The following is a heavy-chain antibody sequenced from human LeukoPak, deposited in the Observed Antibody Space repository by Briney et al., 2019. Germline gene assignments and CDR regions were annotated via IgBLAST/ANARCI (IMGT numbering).Heavy chain of an antibody. V-gene: IGHV3-43*02. J-gene: IGHJ4*02. D-gene: IGHD6-19*01. CDR1: GFTFGDYA. Sequence: GGALRLSCAASGFTFGDYAMHWVRQAPGKGLEWVSLIRGDGRTTSYAGSVKGRFTISRDNSKNSLYLQMSSLRGEDTAMYYCAKDAVAGTWLHYWGQGTLVTVSS. CDR3: AKDAVAGTWLHY. CDR2: IRGDGRTT.